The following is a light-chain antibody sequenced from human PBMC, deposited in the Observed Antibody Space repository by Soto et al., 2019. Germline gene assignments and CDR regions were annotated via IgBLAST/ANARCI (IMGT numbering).Light chain of an antibody. CDR3: QQYYSTPRT. J-gene: IGKJ2*01. Sequence: DIVMTQSPDSLAVSLCERATINCKSSQSVLYSSNNKNYLAWYQQKPGQPPKLLIYWASTRESGVPDRFSGSGSGTDFTLNISSLQAEDVAVYYCQQYYSTPRTFGQGTKLEIK. CDR2: WAS. V-gene: IGKV4-1*01. CDR1: QSVLYSSNNKNY.